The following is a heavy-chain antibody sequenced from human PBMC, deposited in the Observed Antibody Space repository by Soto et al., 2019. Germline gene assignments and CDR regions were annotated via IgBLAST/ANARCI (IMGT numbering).Heavy chain of an antibody. Sequence: GGSLRLSCAASGFTFGSYAMSWVRQAPGKGLEWVSAISGSGGSTYYADSVKGRFTISRDNSKNTLYLQMNSLRAEDTAVYYCAKSNQYHVLRFLEWLLSPFDYWGQGTLVTVSS. CDR3: AKSNQYHVLRFLEWLLSPFDY. CDR2: ISGSGGST. D-gene: IGHD3-3*01. V-gene: IGHV3-23*01. J-gene: IGHJ4*02. CDR1: GFTFGSYA.